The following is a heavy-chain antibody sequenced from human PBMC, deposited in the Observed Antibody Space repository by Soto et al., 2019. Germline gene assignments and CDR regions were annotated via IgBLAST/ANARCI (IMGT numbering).Heavy chain of an antibody. D-gene: IGHD2-15*01. CDR2: INPSGGAT. J-gene: IGHJ3*02. CDR1: GYTFINFF. CDR3: ARSHCSGGSCYLGAFDI. Sequence: ASVKVSCKASGYTFINFFFHWVRQAPGQGLEWVGIINPSGGATTYPQKFQGRVTMTRDTSTSTVYMDVSSLRFDDTAVYYCARSHCSGGSCYLGAFDIWG. V-gene: IGHV1-46*01.